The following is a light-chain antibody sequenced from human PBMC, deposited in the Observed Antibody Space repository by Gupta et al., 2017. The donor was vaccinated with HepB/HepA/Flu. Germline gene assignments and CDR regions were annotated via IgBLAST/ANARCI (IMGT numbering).Light chain of an antibody. Sequence: QSALTQPASVSGVPGQSITISCTGTSSDIGTYKYVSWYQQHPGKVPKLMIFDVDNRPSGVSVRFSGSKSGNTASLTISALQAEDEADYYCSSYTTSSTLVFGPGTTVTVL. J-gene: IGLJ1*01. V-gene: IGLV2-14*01. CDR3: SSYTTSSTLV. CDR2: DVD. CDR1: SSDIGTYKY.